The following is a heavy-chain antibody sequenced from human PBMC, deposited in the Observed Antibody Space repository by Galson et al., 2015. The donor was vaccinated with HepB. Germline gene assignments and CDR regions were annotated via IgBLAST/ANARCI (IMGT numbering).Heavy chain of an antibody. CDR2: IYPGDPDT. D-gene: IGHD5-18*01. J-gene: IGHJ4*02. CDR1: GYSFTSYW. CDR3: ARHVAPQLWWTKAIHYFDY. V-gene: IGHV5-51*01. Sequence: QSGAEVKKPGESLKISCKGSGYSFTSYWIGWVRQMPGKGLEWMGIIYPGDPDTRYSLSFQGQVTISADKSISTAYLQWSSLKASDTAMYYCARHVAPQLWWTKAIHYFDYWGQGTLVTVSS.